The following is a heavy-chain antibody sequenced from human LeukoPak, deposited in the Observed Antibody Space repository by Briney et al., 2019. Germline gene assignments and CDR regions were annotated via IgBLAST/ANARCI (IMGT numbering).Heavy chain of an antibody. CDR2: INPNSGGT. V-gene: IGHV1-2*02. CDR3: AREAAVAEHLDF. J-gene: IGHJ4*02. Sequence: ASVKVSCKASGYTFTGYYMHWVRQAPGQGLEWMGWINPNSGGTNYAQKFQGRVTMTRDTSISTAYMELSRLRSDDTAVYYCAREAAVAEHLDFWGQGTLVTVSS. D-gene: IGHD6-19*01. CDR1: GYTFTGYY.